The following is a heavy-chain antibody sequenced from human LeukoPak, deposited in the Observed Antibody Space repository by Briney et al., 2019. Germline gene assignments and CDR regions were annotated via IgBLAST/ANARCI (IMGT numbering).Heavy chain of an antibody. Sequence: SQTLFLTCTVSGGSISSGGYYWSWIRQPPGKGLEWIGYIYHSGSTYYNPSLKSRVTISVDRSKNQFSLKLSSVTAADTAVYYCARGGSDWYRANYYGMDVWGQGTTVTVSS. CDR3: ARGGSDWYRANYYGMDV. V-gene: IGHV4-30-2*01. J-gene: IGHJ6*02. CDR2: IYHSGST. D-gene: IGHD6-19*01. CDR1: GGSISSGGYY.